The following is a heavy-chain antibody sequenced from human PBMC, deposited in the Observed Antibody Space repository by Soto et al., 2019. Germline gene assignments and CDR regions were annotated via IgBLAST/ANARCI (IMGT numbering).Heavy chain of an antibody. J-gene: IGHJ5*02. D-gene: IGHD4-17*01. V-gene: IGHV3-11*01. CDR1: GFTFSDYY. Sequence: ESGGGLVKPGGSLRLSCAASGFTFSDYYMSWIRQAPGKGLEWVSYISSSGSTIYYADSVKGRFTISRDNAKSSLFLQMKSLRVEDTAVYYCAIQAAYGDPLWFDPWGQGTLVTVSS. CDR3: AIQAAYGDPLWFDP. CDR2: ISSSGSTI.